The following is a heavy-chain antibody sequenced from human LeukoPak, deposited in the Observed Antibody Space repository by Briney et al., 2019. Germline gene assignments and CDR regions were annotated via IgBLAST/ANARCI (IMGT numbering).Heavy chain of an antibody. CDR2: ITYDGDYT. V-gene: IGHV3-30*03. CDR1: GFTFSLYG. Sequence: GSLRLSCAASGFTFSLYGMHWVRQAPGKGLEWVAIITYDGDYTYYADSVKGRFTISRDNSKNTLYLQMNSLRAEDTAVYYCARAPGYGAAYYFDYWGQGTLVTVSS. D-gene: IGHD1-1*01. CDR3: ARAPGYGAAYYFDY. J-gene: IGHJ4*02.